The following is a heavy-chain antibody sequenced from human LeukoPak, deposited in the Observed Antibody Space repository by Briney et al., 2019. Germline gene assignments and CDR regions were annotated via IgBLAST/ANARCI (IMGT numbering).Heavy chain of an antibody. Sequence: GASVKVSCKASGYTFTSYGISWVRQAPGQGLEWMGWISAYNGNTNYAQKLQGRVTMTTDTSTSTAYMELSSLRSEDTAVYYCARGVSMYGSGSYYDRWGQGTLVTVSS. V-gene: IGHV1-18*01. CDR2: ISAYNGNT. CDR3: ARGVSMYGSGSYYDR. J-gene: IGHJ5*02. CDR1: GYTFTSYG. D-gene: IGHD3-10*01.